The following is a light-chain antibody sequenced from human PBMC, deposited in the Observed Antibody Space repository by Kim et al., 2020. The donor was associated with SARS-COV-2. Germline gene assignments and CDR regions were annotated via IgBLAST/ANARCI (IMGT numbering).Light chain of an antibody. CDR1: RNIATW. V-gene: IGKV1-5*03. CDR3: QQYMSYPWT. Sequence: DIQMTQSPSTLSASIGDRVTITCRASRNIATWVAWYQQKPGEAPRLLIYKASNLKSGVPSRFSGSGSGTEFTLTTDSLQADDLATYYCQQYMSYPWTFGQGTKVDIK. J-gene: IGKJ1*01. CDR2: KAS.